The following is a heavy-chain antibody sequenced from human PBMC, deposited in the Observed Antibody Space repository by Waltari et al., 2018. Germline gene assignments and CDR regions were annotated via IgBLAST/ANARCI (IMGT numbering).Heavy chain of an antibody. J-gene: IGHJ4*02. D-gene: IGHD6-6*01. Sequence: ELQLVESGGGLVQPGGSLRLALAASGFRFADSTRYWVRQEPGKGREWVARLTWNRVGIGEAEAVKGRFTIARDNAKNALYLQMNSLKVEDTALYYCVKESMTHYYLDSWGQGTPVTVSS. CDR2: LTWNRVGI. CDR3: VKESMTHYYLDS. CDR1: GFRFADST. V-gene: IGHV3-9*01.